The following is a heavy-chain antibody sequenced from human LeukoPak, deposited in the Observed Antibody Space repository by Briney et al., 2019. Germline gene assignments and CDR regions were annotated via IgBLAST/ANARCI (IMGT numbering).Heavy chain of an antibody. V-gene: IGHV4-34*01. J-gene: IGHJ6*03. CDR1: GGSFSGYY. Sequence: PSETLSLTCAVYGGSFSGYYWSWIRQPPGKGLEWIGEINHSGSTNYNPSLKSRVTISVDTSKNQFSLKLSSVTAADTAVYYCARSSWSGTYEYYMDVWGKGTTVTVSS. CDR3: ARSSWSGTYEYYMDV. D-gene: IGHD3-3*01. CDR2: INHSGST.